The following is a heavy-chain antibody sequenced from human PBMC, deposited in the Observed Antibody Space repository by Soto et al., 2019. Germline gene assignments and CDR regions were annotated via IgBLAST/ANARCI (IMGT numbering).Heavy chain of an antibody. CDR1: GASISSGDYY. D-gene: IGHD5-12*01. J-gene: IGHJ4*02. CDR3: ARDRGATIFDF. V-gene: IGHV4-31*03. Sequence: SETLSLTCTVSGASISSGDYYWSWIRQHPGRGLEWIGYIFYAGGTFYTPSLKSRVTMSVDTSKNQFSLKLTSVTAADTAVYFCARDRGATIFDFWGRGTLVTVSS. CDR2: IFYAGGT.